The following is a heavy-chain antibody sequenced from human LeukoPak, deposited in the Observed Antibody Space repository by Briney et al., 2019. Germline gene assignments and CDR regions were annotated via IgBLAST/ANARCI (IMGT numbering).Heavy chain of an antibody. V-gene: IGHV1-2*02. Sequence: GASVKVSCKASGYTFTGYYMHWVRQAPGQGLEWMGWINPNSGGTNYAQKFQGRVTMTRDTSISTAYMELSRLRSDDTAVYYCARETRRIVVVPAASSVFDYWGQGTLVTVSS. CDR1: GYTFTGYY. D-gene: IGHD2-2*01. CDR3: ARETRRIVVVPAASSVFDY. J-gene: IGHJ4*02. CDR2: INPNSGGT.